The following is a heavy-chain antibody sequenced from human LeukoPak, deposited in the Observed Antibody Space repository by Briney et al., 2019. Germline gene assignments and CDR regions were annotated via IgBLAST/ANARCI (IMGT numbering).Heavy chain of an antibody. Sequence: HGESLKISCKGSVYSFTSYWLAWERQMPGRGLECMGIIFPDDSDTRYSPSFQGLITISADKSINTAYLQWSSLKASDTAMYYCARHSDITVADSWGQGTLVTVSS. J-gene: IGHJ5*01. D-gene: IGHD6-19*01. CDR1: VYSFTSYW. CDR3: ARHSDITVADS. CDR2: IFPDDSDT. V-gene: IGHV5-51*01.